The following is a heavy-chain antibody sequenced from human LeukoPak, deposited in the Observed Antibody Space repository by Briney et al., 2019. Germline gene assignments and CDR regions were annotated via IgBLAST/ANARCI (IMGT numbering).Heavy chain of an antibody. D-gene: IGHD3-22*01. J-gene: IGHJ4*02. CDR1: GFTFSSYS. CDR3: ARAQGYYYDSSGYCLRY. V-gene: IGHV3-21*01. Sequence: GGSLRLSCAASGFTFSSYSMNWVRQAPGKGLEWVSSISSSSSYIYYADSVKGRFTISRDNAKNSLYLQMNSLRAEDTAVYYCARAQGYYYDSSGYCLRYWGQGTLVTVSS. CDR2: ISSSSSYI.